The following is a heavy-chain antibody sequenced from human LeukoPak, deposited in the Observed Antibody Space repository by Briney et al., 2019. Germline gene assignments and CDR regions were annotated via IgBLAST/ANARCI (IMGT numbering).Heavy chain of an antibody. CDR3: ARIRAKDYYDSSGYYPIFDY. Sequence: PGGSLRLSCAASGCTFSSYSMNWVRQAPGKGLEWVSSISSSSSYIYYADSVKGRFTISRDNAKNSLYLQMNSLRAEDTAVYYCARIRAKDYYDSSGYYPIFDYWGQGTLVTVSS. J-gene: IGHJ4*02. CDR1: GCTFSSYS. CDR2: ISSSSSYI. V-gene: IGHV3-21*01. D-gene: IGHD3-22*01.